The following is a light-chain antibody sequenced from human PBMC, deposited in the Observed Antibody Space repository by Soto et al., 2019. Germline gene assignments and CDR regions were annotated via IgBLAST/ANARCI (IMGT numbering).Light chain of an antibody. V-gene: IGKV3-11*01. CDR3: QQRNDWPPGLT. J-gene: IGKJ4*01. CDR2: DVS. CDR1: QNVASY. Sequence: EIVLTQSPVTLSLSPGERATLSCRASQNVASYLTWYQHKPGQAPRLLIYDVSNRATGIPARFSGSGSGTDFTLTISSLEPEDSAVYYCQQRNDWPPGLTFGGGTRVEI.